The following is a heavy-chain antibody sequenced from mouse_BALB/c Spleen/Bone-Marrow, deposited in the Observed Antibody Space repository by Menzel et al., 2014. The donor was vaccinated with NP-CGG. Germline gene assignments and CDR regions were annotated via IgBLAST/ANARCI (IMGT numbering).Heavy chain of an antibody. CDR2: IDPANGNT. Sequence: EVQLQQSGAELVKPGASVKLSCTASGFNIKDTYMHWVKQGPEQGLEWIGRIDPANGNTKYDPKFQGKATITANTSSNTAYLQLSSLTSEDTAVYYCAREVDYAMDYWGQGTSVTVSS. D-gene: IGHD1-1*01. J-gene: IGHJ4*01. V-gene: IGHV14-3*02. CDR3: AREVDYAMDY. CDR1: GFNIKDTY.